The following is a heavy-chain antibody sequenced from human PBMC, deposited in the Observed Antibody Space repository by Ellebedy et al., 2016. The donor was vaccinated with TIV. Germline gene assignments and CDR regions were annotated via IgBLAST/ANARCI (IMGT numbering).Heavy chain of an antibody. CDR2: IYTSGST. CDR1: GGSISSYY. D-gene: IGHD6-19*01. CDR3: AGGYSSGWTDY. V-gene: IGHV4-4*07. J-gene: IGHJ4*02. Sequence: MPSETLSLTCTVSGGSISSYYWSWNRQPAGKGLEWIGRIYTSGSTNYNPSLQSRVTMSVDTSKNQFSLKLSSVTAADTAVYYCAGGYSSGWTDYWGQGTLVTVSS.